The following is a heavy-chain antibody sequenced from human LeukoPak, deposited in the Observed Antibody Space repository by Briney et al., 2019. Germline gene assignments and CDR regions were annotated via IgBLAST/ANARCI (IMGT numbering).Heavy chain of an antibody. CDR1: GYTFTGYY. J-gene: IGHJ4*02. D-gene: IGHD2-15*01. CDR2: INPNGGGT. V-gene: IGHV1-2*04. CDR3: AVGYCSGGSCYSLGY. Sequence: GASVKVSCKASGYTFTGYYMHWVRQAPGQGLEWMGWINPNGGGTNYAQKFQGWVTMTRDTSISTAYMELSRLRSDDTAVYYCAVGYCSGGSCYSLGYWGQGTLVTVSS.